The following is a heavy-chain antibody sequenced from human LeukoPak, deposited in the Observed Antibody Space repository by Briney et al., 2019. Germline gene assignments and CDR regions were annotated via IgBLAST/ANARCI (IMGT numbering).Heavy chain of an antibody. D-gene: IGHD6-19*01. J-gene: IGHJ4*02. CDR1: GFTFSTYP. CDR3: ARGGIGWSIDY. V-gene: IGHV3-30*04. Sequence: PGGSLRLSCAASGFTFSTYPMYWVRQAPGKGLEWVAIMSYDGSNKYYADSVKGRFSISRDNSKNTLYLQMNSLRAEDTAVYYCARGGIGWSIDYWGQGTLVTVSS. CDR2: MSYDGSNK.